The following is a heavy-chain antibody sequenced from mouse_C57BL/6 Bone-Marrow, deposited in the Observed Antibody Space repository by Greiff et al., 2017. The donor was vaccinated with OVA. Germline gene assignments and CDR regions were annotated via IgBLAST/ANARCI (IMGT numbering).Heavy chain of an antibody. CDR1: GYTFTSYW. Sequence: QVQLQQPGAELVKPGASVKLSCKASGYTFTSYWMHWVKQRPGQGLEWIGMIHPNSGSTNYNEKFKSKATLTVDKSSSTAYMQRSSLTSADSAVYYCAREDGNYGGLYFDVWGTGTTVTVSS. CDR3: AREDGNYGGLYFDV. D-gene: IGHD2-1*01. J-gene: IGHJ1*03. V-gene: IGHV1-64*01. CDR2: IHPNSGST.